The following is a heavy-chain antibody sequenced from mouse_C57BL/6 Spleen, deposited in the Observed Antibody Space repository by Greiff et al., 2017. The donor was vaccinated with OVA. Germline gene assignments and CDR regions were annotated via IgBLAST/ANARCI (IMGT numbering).Heavy chain of an antibody. CDR2: IDPSDSYT. V-gene: IGHV1-59*01. CDR3: AKRTRDSSGYYAMDY. CDR1: GYTFTSYW. J-gene: IGHJ4*01. Sequence: QVQLQQPGAELVRPGTSVKLSCKASGYTFTSYWMHWVKQRPGQGLEWIGVIDPSDSYTNYNQKFKGKATLTVDTSSSTAYMQLSSLTSEDSAVYYCAKRTRDSSGYYAMDYWGQGTSVTVSS. D-gene: IGHD3-2*02.